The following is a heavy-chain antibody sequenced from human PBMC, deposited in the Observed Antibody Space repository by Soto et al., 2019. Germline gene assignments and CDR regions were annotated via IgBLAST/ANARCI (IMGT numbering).Heavy chain of an antibody. CDR2: ISAYNGNT. Sequence: QVQLVQSGAEVKKPGASVKVSCKASGYTFTNFGISWVRQAPGQGLEWMGWISAYNGNTNYAQKFQGRVTMTTDTSTSIAYMGVSGLIIGGTALYYRARGGAPIGYWGQGTVVIVSS. CDR3: ARGGAPIGY. CDR1: GYTFTNFG. J-gene: IGHJ4*02. V-gene: IGHV1-18*01.